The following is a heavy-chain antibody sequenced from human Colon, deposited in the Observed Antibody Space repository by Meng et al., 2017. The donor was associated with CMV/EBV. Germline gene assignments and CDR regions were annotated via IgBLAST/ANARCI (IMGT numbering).Heavy chain of an antibody. D-gene: IGHD2/OR15-2a*01. CDR3: ATSFYGGLP. V-gene: IGHV1-8*01. Sequence: QVQLVQSGAEVKKPGASVKVSCTASGYTFNSYPISWVRQAPGQGLEWMGYMNPHSGDTAYAQKFQGRVTMTRDTAINTAYMELSSLRSEDTAVYYCATSFYGGLPWGQGTLVTVSS. CDR1: GYTFNSYP. J-gene: IGHJ5*02. CDR2: MNPHSGDT.